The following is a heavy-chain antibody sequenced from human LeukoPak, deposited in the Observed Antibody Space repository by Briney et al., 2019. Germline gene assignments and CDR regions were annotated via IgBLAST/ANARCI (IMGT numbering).Heavy chain of an antibody. D-gene: IGHD1-1*01. J-gene: IGHJ6*03. Sequence: RGSLRLSCAASGFTFSSFDMHWVRQPTGQGLEWVSTIGTASDTYYPGSVEGRFTLSRDNAKNSLYLQMNSLTAGDTAVYYCARGPPRGKYYYMDVWGKGTTVTVSS. CDR2: IGTASDT. CDR3: ARGPPRGKYYYMDV. CDR1: GFTFSSFD. V-gene: IGHV3-13*01.